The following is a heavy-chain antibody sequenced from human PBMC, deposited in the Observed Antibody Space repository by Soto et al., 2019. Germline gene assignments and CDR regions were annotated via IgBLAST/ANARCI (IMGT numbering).Heavy chain of an antibody. V-gene: IGHV3-21*01. CDR2: ISSSSSYI. Sequence: GGSLRLSCAASGFTFSSYSMNWVRQAPGKGLEWASSISSSSSYIYYADSVKGRFTISRDNAKNSLNLQMNSLRAEDTAVYYCARDRGIAVAGAPYYYYYGMDVWGQGTTVTVS. CDR1: GFTFSSYS. J-gene: IGHJ6*02. CDR3: ARDRGIAVAGAPYYYYYGMDV. D-gene: IGHD6-19*01.